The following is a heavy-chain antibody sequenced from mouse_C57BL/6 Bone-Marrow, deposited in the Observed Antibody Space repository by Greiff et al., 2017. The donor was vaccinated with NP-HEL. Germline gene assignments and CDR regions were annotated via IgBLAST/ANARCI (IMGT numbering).Heavy chain of an antibody. CDR1: GYTFTGYW. V-gene: IGHV1-9*01. CDR3: ARGPYYYGSSLFAY. J-gene: IGHJ3*01. D-gene: IGHD1-1*01. CDR2: ILPGSGST. Sequence: VHLVESGAELMKPGASVKLSCKATGYTFTGYWIEWVKQRPGHGLEWIGEILPGSGSTNYNEKFKGKATFTADTSSNTAYMQLSSLTTEDSAIYYCARGPYYYGSSLFAYWGQGTLVTVSA.